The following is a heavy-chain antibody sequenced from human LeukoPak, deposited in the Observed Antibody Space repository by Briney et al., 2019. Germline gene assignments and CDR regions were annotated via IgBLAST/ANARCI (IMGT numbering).Heavy chain of an antibody. V-gene: IGHV4-59*12. CDR3: ARGPVVPAATGNWFDP. J-gene: IGHJ5*02. CDR1: GGSISTYY. Sequence: PSETLSLTCTVSGGSISTYYWSWIRQPPGKGLEWIGYIYYSGSSNYNPSLKSRVTISVDTSKNQFSLKLSSVTAADTAVYYCARGPVVPAATGNWFDPWGQGTLVTVSS. D-gene: IGHD2-2*01. CDR2: IYYSGSS.